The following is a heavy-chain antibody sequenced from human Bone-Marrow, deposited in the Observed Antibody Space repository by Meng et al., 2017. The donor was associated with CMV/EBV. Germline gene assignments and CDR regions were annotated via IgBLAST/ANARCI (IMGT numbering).Heavy chain of an antibody. Sequence: GESLKISCAASGFTFSTYAMTWVRQAPGKGLEWVSTISGSGDSTYSADSVKGRFTISRDNSKNTLYLQMNSLRAEDTALYHCARDATGSGYYYYGMDVWGQGTTVTVSS. CDR3: ARDATGSGYYYYGMDV. D-gene: IGHD3-10*01. CDR1: GFTFSTYA. CDR2: ISGSGDST. J-gene: IGHJ6*02. V-gene: IGHV3-23*01.